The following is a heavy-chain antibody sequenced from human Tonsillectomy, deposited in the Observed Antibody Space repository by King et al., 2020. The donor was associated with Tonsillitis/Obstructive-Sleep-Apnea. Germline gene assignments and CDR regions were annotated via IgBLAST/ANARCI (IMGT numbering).Heavy chain of an antibody. V-gene: IGHV4-34*01. J-gene: IGHJ4*02. CDR1: GGSFSGYY. CDR2: INHSGST. CDR3: ARGPGTAVAFPRYYFDY. D-gene: IGHD6-19*01. Sequence: VQLQQWGAGLLKPSETLSLTCAVYGGSFSGYYWSWIRQPPGKGLEWIGEINHSGSTNYNPSLKSRVTISVDTSKNQFSLKLSSVTAADTAVYYCARGPGTAVAFPRYYFDYWGQGTLVTVSS.